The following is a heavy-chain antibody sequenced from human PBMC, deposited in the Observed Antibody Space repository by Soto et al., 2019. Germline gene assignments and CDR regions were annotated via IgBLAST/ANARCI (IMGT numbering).Heavy chain of an antibody. V-gene: IGHV4-31*03. CDR1: GGSISSGIYY. CDR3: ARVARGRVVGATPPCFDY. D-gene: IGHD1-26*01. J-gene: IGHJ4*02. CDR2: IYYSGST. Sequence: QVQLQESGPGLVKPSQTLSLTCTVSGGSISSGIYYWSWIRQDPGTGLEWMGHIYYSGSTYYNPSLKSRVSISVDTSKNQFSLKLTSVTAADTAVYYCARVARGRVVGATPPCFDYWGQGTLVTVSS.